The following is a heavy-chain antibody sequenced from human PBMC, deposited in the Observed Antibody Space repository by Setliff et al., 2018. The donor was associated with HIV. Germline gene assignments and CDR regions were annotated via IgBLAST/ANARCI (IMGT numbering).Heavy chain of an antibody. Sequence: SETLSLTCSVSGRSIDDSYWSWIRPSPGKGLEWIGYIQTSGSTNYNPSLKSRVTISLDTSKNRFSLRLNSVTATDTAIYYCARLAEDYSNMDVWGKGTTVTVSS. CDR2: IQTSGST. J-gene: IGHJ6*03. V-gene: IGHV4-4*09. CDR3: ARLAEDYSNMDV. CDR1: GRSIDDSY.